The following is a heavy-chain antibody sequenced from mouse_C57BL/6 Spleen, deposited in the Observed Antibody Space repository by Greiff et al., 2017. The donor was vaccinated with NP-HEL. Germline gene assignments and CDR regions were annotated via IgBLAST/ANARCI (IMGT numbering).Heavy chain of an antibody. D-gene: IGHD1-1*01. V-gene: IGHV14-4*01. CDR1: GFNIKDDY. Sequence: EVQLQQSGAELVRPGASVKLSCTASGFNIKDDYMHWVKQRPEQGLEWIGWIDPENGDTENASKFQGKATIPADTSSTAAYLQLSSLTSEDAADYYCTTPITSYFAYWGQGTTLTVSS. J-gene: IGHJ2*01. CDR2: IDPENGDT. CDR3: TTPITSYFAY.